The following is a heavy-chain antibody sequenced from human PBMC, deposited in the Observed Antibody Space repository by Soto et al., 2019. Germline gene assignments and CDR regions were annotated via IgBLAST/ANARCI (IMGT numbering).Heavy chain of an antibody. V-gene: IGHV3-9*01. J-gene: IGHJ4*02. Sequence: EVQLVESGGGLVQPGRSLRLSCAASGFTFDAYAMHWVRQAPGKGLEWVSGIGWNSGNIGYADSVKGRFTISRDNAKNALYLQMNSLRAEDTALYYCAKDSRYCSSTTCYTFDYWGQGTLVTVSS. CDR2: IGWNSGNI. D-gene: IGHD2-2*01. CDR3: AKDSRYCSSTTCYTFDY. CDR1: GFTFDAYA.